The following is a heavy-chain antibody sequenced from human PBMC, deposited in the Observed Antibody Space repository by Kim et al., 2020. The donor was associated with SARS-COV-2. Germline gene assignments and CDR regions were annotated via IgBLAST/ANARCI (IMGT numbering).Heavy chain of an antibody. Sequence: SVKVSCKASGGTFRSYDISWVRQAPGQGLEWMGRIIPILGIANYAQKFQGRVTITADKSTSTVYMELSSLRSEDTAVYYFASAGYSSGWYNYYYGMDGW. CDR3: ASAGYSSGWYNYYYGMDG. V-gene: IGHV1-69*04. CDR2: IIPILGIA. D-gene: IGHD6-19*01. J-gene: IGHJ6*01. CDR1: GGTFRSYD.